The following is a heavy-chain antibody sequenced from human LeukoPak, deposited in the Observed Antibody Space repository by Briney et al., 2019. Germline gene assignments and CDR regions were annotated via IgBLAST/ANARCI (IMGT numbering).Heavy chain of an antibody. Sequence: PGGSLRLSCAASGFIFSRYWMTWVRQATGKGLEWAANINQDGSERHHVDSVKGRFTISRDKEKNSLYVQMNSLRGEDTAVYYCAKVVYTTSFDPWGQGTLVTVSS. D-gene: IGHD2-2*01. CDR2: INQDGSER. J-gene: IGHJ5*02. CDR3: AKVVYTTSFDP. CDR1: GFIFSRYW. V-gene: IGHV3-7*03.